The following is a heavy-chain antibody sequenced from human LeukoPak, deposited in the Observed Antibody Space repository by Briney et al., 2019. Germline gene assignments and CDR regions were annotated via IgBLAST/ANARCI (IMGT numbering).Heavy chain of an antibody. CDR1: GYTYTSYG. V-gene: IGHV1-18*01. J-gene: IGHJ5*02. CDR2: ISAYNGNT. CDR3: AREEDYSEEFDP. Sequence: ASVKVSRKASGYTYTSYGISWVRQAPGQGLEWMGWISAYNGNTNYAQKLQGRVTMTTDTSTSTAYMELRSLRSDGTAVYYCAREEDYSEEFDPWGQGTLVTVSS. D-gene: IGHD3-10*01.